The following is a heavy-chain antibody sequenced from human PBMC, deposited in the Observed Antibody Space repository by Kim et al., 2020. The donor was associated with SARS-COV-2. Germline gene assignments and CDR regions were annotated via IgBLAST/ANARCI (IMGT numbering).Heavy chain of an antibody. D-gene: IGHD3-10*01. Sequence: SVKGRFTISRDNAKNSLYLQMNSLRAEDTALYYCAKDSGSGRGYYYGMDVWGQGTTVTVSS. V-gene: IGHV3-9*01. CDR3: AKDSGSGRGYYYGMDV. J-gene: IGHJ6*02.